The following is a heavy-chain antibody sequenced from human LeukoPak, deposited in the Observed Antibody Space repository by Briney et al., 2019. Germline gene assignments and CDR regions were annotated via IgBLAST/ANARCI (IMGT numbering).Heavy chain of an antibody. J-gene: IGHJ2*01. CDR1: GFTFSSYW. V-gene: IGHV3-7*03. Sequence: GGSLRLSCAASGFTFSSYWMSWVRQAPGRGLDWVANIKQDGSEKYYGDSVKGRFTISRDNAKNTLYLQMNSLRAEDTAVYYSAKLVVVTATYWYFDLWGRGTLVSVSS. CDR2: IKQDGSEK. CDR3: AKLVVVTATYWYFDL. D-gene: IGHD2-21*02.